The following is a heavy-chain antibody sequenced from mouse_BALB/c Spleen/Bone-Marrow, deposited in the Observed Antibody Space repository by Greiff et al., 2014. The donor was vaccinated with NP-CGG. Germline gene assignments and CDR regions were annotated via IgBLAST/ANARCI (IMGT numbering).Heavy chain of an antibody. CDR1: GYTFTDYI. V-gene: IGHV1-77*01. Sequence: QVQLKESGPELVQPGASVKMSCKASGYTFTDYIISWVKQRVGQGLEWIGEIYPGTGSTYYNEKFKGKATLTADKSSNIAYMQLSSLTSEDSAVYFCARGKNVWFAYWGQGTLVTVSA. J-gene: IGHJ3*01. CDR2: IYPGTGST. CDR3: ARGKNVWFAY.